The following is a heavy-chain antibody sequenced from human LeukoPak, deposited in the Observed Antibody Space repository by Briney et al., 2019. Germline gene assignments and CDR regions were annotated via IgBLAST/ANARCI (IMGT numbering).Heavy chain of an antibody. D-gene: IGHD4-17*01. CDR3: ASMTTVTTSYYFDY. CDR2: ISYDGSNK. V-gene: IGHV3-33*05. J-gene: IGHJ4*02. Sequence: VRQAPGKGLEWXXVISYDGSNKYYADSVKGRFTISRDNSKNTLYLQMNSLRAEDTAVYYCASMTTVTTSYYFDYWGQGTLVTVSS.